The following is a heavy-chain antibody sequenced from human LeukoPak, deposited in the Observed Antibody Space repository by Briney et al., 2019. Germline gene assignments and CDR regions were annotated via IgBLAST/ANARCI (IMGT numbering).Heavy chain of an antibody. CDR2: IDNGGSGT. Sequence: PGGSLRLSCAASGFTFSGYWMHWVRQVPEKGLVLVSRIDNGGSGTTYADSVKGRFTVSRDNAKNTLYLQMNSLRAEDTAIYYCEGGGGWITIFRVVKYRDVWGKGTRVTVS. J-gene: IGHJ6*03. D-gene: IGHD3-3*01. CDR3: EGGGGWITIFRVVKYRDV. CDR1: GFTFSGYW. V-gene: IGHV3-74*01.